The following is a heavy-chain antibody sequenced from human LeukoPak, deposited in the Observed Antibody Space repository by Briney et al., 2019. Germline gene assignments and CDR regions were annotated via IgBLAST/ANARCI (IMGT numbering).Heavy chain of an antibody. J-gene: IGHJ5*01. Sequence: GGSLRLSCTASGFTFSSYGMHWGRQARGKGVEWVAFMRYGESDTYYTDSVKGRFTISRDNAKNTLYLQINRLRAGDASIFESAKDWSTTWSHWFYSWGEGTLVTVSS. CDR2: MRYGESDT. V-gene: IGHV3-30*02. D-gene: IGHD2/OR15-2a*01. CDR3: AKDWSTTWSHWFYS. CDR1: GFTFSSYG.